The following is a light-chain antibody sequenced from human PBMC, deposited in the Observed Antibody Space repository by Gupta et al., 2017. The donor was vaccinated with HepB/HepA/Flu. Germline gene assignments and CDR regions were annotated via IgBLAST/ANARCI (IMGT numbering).Light chain of an antibody. CDR3: QQRSNSPPLT. J-gene: IGKJ4*01. Sequence: EIVLTQSPATLSLSPGERATLSCRASQSVSSYLAWYQQKPGQAPRLLIYDASNRATGIPARFRGSASGTYFTLTISSLEPEDFAVYYCQQRSNSPPLTFGGWIKVEIK. CDR2: DAS. CDR1: QSVSSY. V-gene: IGKV3-11*01.